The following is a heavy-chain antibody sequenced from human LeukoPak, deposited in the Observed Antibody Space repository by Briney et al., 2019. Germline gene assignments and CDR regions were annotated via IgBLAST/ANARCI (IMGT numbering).Heavy chain of an antibody. CDR1: GGSITSANYY. D-gene: IGHD3-3*01. CDR2: IYYSGST. J-gene: IGHJ6*03. Sequence: PSETLSLTCTVSGGSITSANYYWSWIRQPAGKGLEWIGSIYYSGSTYYNPSLKSRVTISVDTSKNQFSLKLSSVTAADTAVYYCASYSSGNYDFSPYYYYYYMDVWGKGTTVTVS. CDR3: ASYSSGNYDFSPYYYYYYMDV. V-gene: IGHV4-39*01.